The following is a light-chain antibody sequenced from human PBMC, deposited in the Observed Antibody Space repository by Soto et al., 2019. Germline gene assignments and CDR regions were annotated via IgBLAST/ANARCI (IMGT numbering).Light chain of an antibody. CDR2: DAS. CDR1: QSVSSTY. CDR3: HQYGGSLPYT. V-gene: IGKV3-20*01. Sequence: EILLTQSPGTLSLSPGERATLSCRASQSVSSTYLAWYQQKPGQAPRLLISDASSRATGIPDRFSGSGSGTDFTLTISRLEPEDFAVYYCHQYGGSLPYTFGQGTKLEIK. J-gene: IGKJ2*01.